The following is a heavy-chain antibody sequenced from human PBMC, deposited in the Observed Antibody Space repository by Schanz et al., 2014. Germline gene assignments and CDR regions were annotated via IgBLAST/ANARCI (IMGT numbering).Heavy chain of an antibody. V-gene: IGHV4-39*01. Sequence: QLHLQESGPGLAKPSETLSLICSVSGGSISTSSRYWGWIRQSPGKGLEWLGSLYYTGKTHYNPSLRSKSTISQATSKNQFSRTLPSVPAADTAVYYCVRHGNYEFWHGPTPQFENWGQGTLVTVS. CDR2: LYYTGKT. J-gene: IGHJ4*02. CDR1: GGSISTSSRY. CDR3: VRHGNYEFWHGPTPQFEN. D-gene: IGHD3-3*01.